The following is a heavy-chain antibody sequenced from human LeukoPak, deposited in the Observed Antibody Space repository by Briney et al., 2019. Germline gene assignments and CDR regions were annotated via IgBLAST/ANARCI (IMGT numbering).Heavy chain of an antibody. CDR2: IYYSGST. D-gene: IGHD6-19*01. V-gene: IGHV4-39*01. Sequence: SETLSLTCTVSGVSISSSSYYWGWIRQPPGKGLEWIGSIYYSGSTYYNPSLKSRVTISVDTSKNQFSLKLSSVTAADTAVYYCARHDSISVAGTDYFDYWGQGTLVTVSS. CDR1: GVSISSSSYY. CDR3: ARHDSISVAGTDYFDY. J-gene: IGHJ4*02.